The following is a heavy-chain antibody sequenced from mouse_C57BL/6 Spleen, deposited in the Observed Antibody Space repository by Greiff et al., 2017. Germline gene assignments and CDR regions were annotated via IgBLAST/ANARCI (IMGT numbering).Heavy chain of an antibody. CDR3: ARGGYDYPFDY. D-gene: IGHD2-4*01. CDR2: IHPNSGST. Sequence: QVQLQQSGAELVKPGASVKLSCKASGYTFTSYWMHWVKQRPGQGLEWIGMIHPNSGSTNYNAKFKSKATLTVDKSSSTAYMQLSSLTSEDSAVYYCARGGYDYPFDYWGQGTTLTVSS. V-gene: IGHV1-64*01. CDR1: GYTFTSYW. J-gene: IGHJ2*01.